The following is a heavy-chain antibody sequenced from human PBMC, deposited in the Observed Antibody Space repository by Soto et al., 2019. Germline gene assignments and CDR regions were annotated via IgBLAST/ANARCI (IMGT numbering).Heavy chain of an antibody. V-gene: IGHV3-48*01. D-gene: IGHD2-2*01. CDR3: ATRKYCPSTTCFDF. J-gene: IGHJ4*02. Sequence: GGSLRLSCAASGFTFSTYTMNWVRQAPGKGLEWVSYISSSSSTIYYADSVKGRFTISRDTSKNTLYLQMSSLRAEDTAVYYCATRKYCPSTTCFDFWGQGTQVTVSS. CDR1: GFTFSTYT. CDR2: ISSSSSTI.